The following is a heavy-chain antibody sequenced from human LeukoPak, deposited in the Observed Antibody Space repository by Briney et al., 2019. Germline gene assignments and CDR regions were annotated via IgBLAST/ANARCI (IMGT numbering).Heavy chain of an antibody. CDR2: ISAYNGNT. Sequence: ASVKVSCKASVYTFTSYGISWVRQAPGQGLEWMGWISAYNGNTNYAQKLQGRVTMTTDTSTSTAYMELRSLRSDDTAVYYCAREGDGDYGDYNWFDPWGQGTLVTVSS. J-gene: IGHJ5*02. V-gene: IGHV1-18*01. D-gene: IGHD4-17*01. CDR1: VYTFTSYG. CDR3: AREGDGDYGDYNWFDP.